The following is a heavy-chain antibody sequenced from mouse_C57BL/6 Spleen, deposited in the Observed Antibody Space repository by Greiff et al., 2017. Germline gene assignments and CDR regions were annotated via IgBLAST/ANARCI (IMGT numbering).Heavy chain of an antibody. Sequence: VQLQQPGAELVKPGASVKLSCQASGYTFTSYWMHWVKQRPGQGLEWIGMIHPNSGSNNYNEKFKSKATLTVDKSSSTAYMQLSSLTSEDSAVYYCASYYSKGAWFAYWGQGTLVTVSA. CDR1: GYTFTSYW. CDR2: IHPNSGSN. D-gene: IGHD2-5*01. V-gene: IGHV1-64*01. CDR3: ASYYSKGAWFAY. J-gene: IGHJ3*01.